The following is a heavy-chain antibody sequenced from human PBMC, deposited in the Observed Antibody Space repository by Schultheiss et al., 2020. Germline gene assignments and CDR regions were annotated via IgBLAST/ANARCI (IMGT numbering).Heavy chain of an antibody. CDR2: ISGSGGST. CDR3: TRNSHYGDQRRGVVY. V-gene: IGHV3-23*01. CDR1: GFTFSSYG. Sequence: GGSLRLSCAASGFTFSSYGMHWVRQAPGKGLEWVSAISGSGGSTYYADSVKGRFTISRDNSKNTLYLQMNSLRAEDTAVYYCTRNSHYGDQRRGVVYWGQGTLVTVSS. J-gene: IGHJ4*02. D-gene: IGHD4-17*01.